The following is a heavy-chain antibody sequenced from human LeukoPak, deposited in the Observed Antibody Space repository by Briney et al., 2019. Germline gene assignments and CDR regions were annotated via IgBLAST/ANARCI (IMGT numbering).Heavy chain of an antibody. J-gene: IGHJ5*02. CDR3: ARDNPTSSAAAAGNNWFDP. CDR1: GYTFTSYY. D-gene: IGHD6-13*01. CDR2: INPSGGST. V-gene: IGHV1-46*01. Sequence: ASVKVSCKASGYTFTSYYMHWVRQAPGQGLEWMGIINPSGGSTSYAQKFQGRVTMTRDTSTSTVYMELSSLRSEDTAVYYCARDNPTSSAAAAGNNWFDPWGQGTLVTVSS.